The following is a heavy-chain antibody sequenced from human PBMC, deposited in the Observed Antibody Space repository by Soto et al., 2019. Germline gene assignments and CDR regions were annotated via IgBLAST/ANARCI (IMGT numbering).Heavy chain of an antibody. J-gene: IGHJ6*02. CDR1: GGPFSSYA. CDR2: IIPFIGTA. V-gene: IGHV1-69*11. CDR3: ARVVMTTVPASYYYGMDV. Sequence: SVKVSCKASGGPFSSYAISWVRQVHGQGLEWTGRIIPFIGTANYPQKFQGRVTITAEESTSTDYMELTSLRSEHTAVYYCARVVMTTVPASYYYGMDVWAQGTTVTVSS. D-gene: IGHD4-4*01.